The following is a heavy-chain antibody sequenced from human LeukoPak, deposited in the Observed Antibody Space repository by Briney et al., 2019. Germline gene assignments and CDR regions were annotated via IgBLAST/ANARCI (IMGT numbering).Heavy chain of an antibody. CDR3: ARRGVEDRTTTGENYFDY. Sequence: SETLSLTCTVSGGSISSYSWNWIRQPAGKGLEWIGRIYSSGSINYNPSLKSQVTMSVDTSQNQFSLKLSSVTAADTAVYYCARRGVEDRTTTGENYFDYWGQGTLVTVSS. CDR2: IYSSGSI. D-gene: IGHD7-27*01. CDR1: GGSISSYS. V-gene: IGHV4-4*07. J-gene: IGHJ4*02.